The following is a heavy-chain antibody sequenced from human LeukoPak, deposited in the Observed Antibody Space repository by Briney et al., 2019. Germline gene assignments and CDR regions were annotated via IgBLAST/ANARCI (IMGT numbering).Heavy chain of an antibody. V-gene: IGHV1-69*05. Sequence: SVKVSCKASGGTFSSYAISWVRQAPGQGLEWMGGIIPIFGTANYAQKFQGRVTITTDESTSTAYMELSSLRSEDTAVYYCSSSGVEEWQGLHFWGQATLVTVSS. J-gene: IGHJ4*02. CDR2: IIPIFGTA. CDR1: GGTFSSYA. CDR3: SSSGVEEWQGLHF. D-gene: IGHD3-3*01.